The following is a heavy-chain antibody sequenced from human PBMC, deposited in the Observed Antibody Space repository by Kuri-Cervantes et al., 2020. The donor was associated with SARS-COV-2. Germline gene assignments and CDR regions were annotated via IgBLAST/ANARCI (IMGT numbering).Heavy chain of an antibody. CDR1: GGSFSGYY. CDR3: ASVAYYYGSGSYPQYYYYYYMDV. Sequence: SETLSLTCAVYGGSFSGYYWGWIRQPPGKGLEWIGSIYYSGSTYYNPFLKSRVTISVDTSKNQFSLKLSSVTAADTAVYYCASVAYYYGSGSYPQYYYYYYMDVWGKGTTVTVSS. D-gene: IGHD3-10*01. V-gene: IGHV4-39*01. CDR2: IYYSGST. J-gene: IGHJ6*03.